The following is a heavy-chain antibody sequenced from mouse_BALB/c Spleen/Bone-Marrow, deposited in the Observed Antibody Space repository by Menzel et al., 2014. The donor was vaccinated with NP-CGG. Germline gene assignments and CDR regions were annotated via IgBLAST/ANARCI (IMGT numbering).Heavy chain of an antibody. Sequence: VQLQQPGAELVKPGASVKLSCTASGFNIKDTYMHWVKQRPEQGLEWIGRIDPGSGNTKFDPKFQGKATIASDTSSNTAYLQLSSLTSEDTAVYYCAAYYYVSSYGFAYWGQGTLVTVSA. D-gene: IGHD1-1*01. J-gene: IGHJ3*01. CDR1: GFNIKDTY. CDR2: IDPGSGNT. CDR3: AAYYYVSSYGFAY. V-gene: IGHV14-3*02.